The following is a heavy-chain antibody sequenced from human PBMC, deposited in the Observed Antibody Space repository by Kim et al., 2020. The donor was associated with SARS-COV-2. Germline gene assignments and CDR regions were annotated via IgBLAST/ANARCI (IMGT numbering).Heavy chain of an antibody. Sequence: WGSLRLSCVGSGFTFSAYSMNWVRQAPGKGLEWVASLSSSNSYIYYADSVKGRFTISSDNAKNSLYLQMNSLRTEDTAVYFCARDVGVEDYSTGVPYWFHLGGQGARVTVS. CDR1: GFTFSAYS. V-gene: IGHV3-21*06. CDR2: LSSSNSYI. J-gene: IGHJ5*02. CDR3: ARDVGVEDYSTGVPYWFHL. D-gene: IGHD2-8*01.